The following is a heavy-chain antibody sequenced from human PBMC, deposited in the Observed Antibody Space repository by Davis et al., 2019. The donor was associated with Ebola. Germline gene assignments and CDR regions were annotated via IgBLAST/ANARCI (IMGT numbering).Heavy chain of an antibody. D-gene: IGHD3-10*01. CDR3: ARAWVQGLPDTFDL. V-gene: IGHV5-51*01. J-gene: IGHJ3*01. CDR2: IYPDDSDT. Sequence: GESLKISCKGSGYNFNKFWIGWVRQMPGKGLEWMGIIYPDDSDTRYSPSFQGQVTISADKSITTAYLQWSSLKASDTAMYYCARAWVQGLPDTFDLWGQGTMVTVSS. CDR1: GYNFNKFW.